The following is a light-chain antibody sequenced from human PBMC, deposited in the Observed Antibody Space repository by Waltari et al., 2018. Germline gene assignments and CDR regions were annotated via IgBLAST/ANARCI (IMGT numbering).Light chain of an antibody. J-gene: IGLJ2*01. Sequence: QPALSQPASVSGSPGQSITISCSGTSSDIGAYNFVSWYQQHPGKAPKIVIYEVTERPSGVSNRFSGSKSGNTASLTISGLQAEDEADYYCCLYAGPNLPVLFGGGTRLNVL. CDR3: CLYAGPNLPVL. V-gene: IGLV2-23*02. CDR2: EVT. CDR1: SSDIGAYNF.